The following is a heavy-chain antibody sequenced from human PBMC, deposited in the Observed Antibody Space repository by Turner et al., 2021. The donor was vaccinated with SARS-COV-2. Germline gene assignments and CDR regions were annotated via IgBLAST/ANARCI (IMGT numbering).Heavy chain of an antibody. J-gene: IGHJ4*02. CDR3: ARSGWSLWYFDY. V-gene: IGHV4-34*01. CDR2: INHGEST. Sequence: QVQLQQWGAGLLRPSETLTLTYAVYGGSFSGYYWSWIRQPPGKGLEWIGEINHGESTNYNPYLKSRVTISVDTSKNQFSLKLSSVTAADTAVYYCARSGWSLWYFDYWGQGTLVTVSS. D-gene: IGHD6-19*01. CDR1: GGSFSGYY.